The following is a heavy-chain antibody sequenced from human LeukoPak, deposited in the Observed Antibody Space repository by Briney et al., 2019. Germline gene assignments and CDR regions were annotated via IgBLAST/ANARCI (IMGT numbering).Heavy chain of an antibody. CDR2: IYNTGST. V-gene: IGHV4-38-2*01. CDR1: GYFVSSGYY. J-gene: IGHJ4*02. D-gene: IGHD6-19*01. CDR3: ASRITVTNALSFDY. Sequence: SETLSLTCGVSGYFVSSGYYWGWIRQPPGKGLEWIGNIYNTGSTYYNPSLKSRVTISVDTSNNQFPLKLSSVTSADTAVYYCASRITVTNALSFDYWGQGSLVIVSS.